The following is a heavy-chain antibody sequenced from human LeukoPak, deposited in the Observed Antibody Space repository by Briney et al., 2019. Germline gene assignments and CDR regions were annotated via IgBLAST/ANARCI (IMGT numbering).Heavy chain of an antibody. V-gene: IGHV4-39*01. CDR3: ARHRDYYYSYMDV. Sequence: PSETLSLTCTVSGGSISTSSYYWGWIRQPPGKGLEWIGTIYYSGSTYYNPSLTSRVTISVDTSKNQFSLKLSSVTAADTAVYYCARHRDYYYSYMDVWGKGTTVTISS. J-gene: IGHJ6*03. CDR2: IYYSGST. CDR1: GGSISTSSYY.